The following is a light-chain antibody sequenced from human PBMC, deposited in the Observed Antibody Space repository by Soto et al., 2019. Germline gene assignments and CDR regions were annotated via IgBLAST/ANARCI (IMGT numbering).Light chain of an antibody. CDR2: GAS. Sequence: EIVLTQSPATLSLSPGERASLSCRASQSVSTYLAWYQQKLGQAPRVLIYGASTRATGIPARFSGSGSETEFILTISSLQSEDFAVYYCQQYNNWPPITFGQGTKVDIK. V-gene: IGKV3-15*01. CDR3: QQYNNWPPIT. J-gene: IGKJ1*01. CDR1: QSVSTY.